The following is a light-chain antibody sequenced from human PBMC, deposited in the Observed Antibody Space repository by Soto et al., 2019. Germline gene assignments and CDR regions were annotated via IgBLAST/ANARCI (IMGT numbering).Light chain of an antibody. CDR3: QQYKDWPHT. CDR2: GAS. J-gene: IGKJ1*01. CDR1: QSVSDY. V-gene: IGKV3-15*01. Sequence: ETLITQSPATLSVSPGERATLSCRASQSVSDYLAWYQQRPGQAPRLLIFGASTRATGFPARFSGSGSGTEFTLTISSLQSEDFAVYYCQQYKDWPHTFGQGTKVDIK.